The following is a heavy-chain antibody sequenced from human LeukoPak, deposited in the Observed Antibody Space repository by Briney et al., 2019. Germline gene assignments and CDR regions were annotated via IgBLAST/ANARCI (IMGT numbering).Heavy chain of an antibody. CDR3: ARAPAYDSSGYYYKGFDY. V-gene: IGHV1-69*05. CDR1: GGTFSSYA. CDR2: IIPIFGTA. J-gene: IGHJ4*02. Sequence: SVKVSCKASGGTFSSYAISWVRQAPGQGLEWMGGIIPIFGTANYAQKFQGRVTITTDESTSTAYMELSSLRSEDTAVYYCARAPAYDSSGYYYKGFDYWGQGTLVTVSS. D-gene: IGHD3-22*01.